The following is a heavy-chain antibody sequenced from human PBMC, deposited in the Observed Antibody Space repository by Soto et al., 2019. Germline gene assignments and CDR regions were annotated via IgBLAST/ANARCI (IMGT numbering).Heavy chain of an antibody. Sequence: EVRLVESGGGLVQRGGSLRLSCAASGFTFSSYAMTWVRQAPGKGLEWVSIISVRGGGTYYGDSVKGRFTISRDNSINTLYLPMNSLRVEDTAVYYCAKDRPYIAAAGTVGMDVWCQGTKVTVSS. CDR3: AKDRPYIAAAGTVGMDV. D-gene: IGHD6-13*01. J-gene: IGHJ6*02. V-gene: IGHV3-23*04. CDR1: GFTFSSYA. CDR2: ISVRGGGT.